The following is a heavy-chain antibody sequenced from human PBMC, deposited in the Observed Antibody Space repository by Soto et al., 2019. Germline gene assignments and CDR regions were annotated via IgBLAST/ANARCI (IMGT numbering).Heavy chain of an antibody. V-gene: IGHV1-18*01. CDR2: ISAYNGNT. Sequence: ASVKVSCKASGYTFTSYGISWVRQAPGQGLEWMGWISAYNGNTNYAQKLQGRVTMTTDTSTSTAYMELRSLRSDDTAVYYCARDREWRVTTWGGDAFDIWGQGTMVTVSS. CDR1: GYTFTSYG. D-gene: IGHD4-17*01. J-gene: IGHJ3*02. CDR3: ARDREWRVTTWGGDAFDI.